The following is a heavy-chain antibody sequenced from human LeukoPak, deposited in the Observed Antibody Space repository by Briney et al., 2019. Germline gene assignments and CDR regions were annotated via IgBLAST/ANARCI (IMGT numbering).Heavy chain of an antibody. Sequence: PGRSLRLSCAASGFTFSSYGMHWVRQAPGKGLEWVAVIWYDGSNKYYADSVKGRFTISRDNSKNTLYLQMNSLRAEDTAVYYCARSPSAFRYFDWLLHPFMDVWGQGTTVTVSS. J-gene: IGHJ6*02. CDR3: ARSPSAFRYFDWLLHPFMDV. D-gene: IGHD3-9*01. V-gene: IGHV3-33*01. CDR2: IWYDGSNK. CDR1: GFTFSSYG.